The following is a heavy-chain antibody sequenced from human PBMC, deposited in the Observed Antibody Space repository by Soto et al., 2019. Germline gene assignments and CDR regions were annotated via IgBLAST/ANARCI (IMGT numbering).Heavy chain of an antibody. D-gene: IGHD2-8*02. CDR1: GVSFSDTY. CDR3: XXXXLVVGVTLEYYFDS. J-gene: IGHJ4*02. Sequence: QVQLVQSGGGLVKPGGSLRLSCAVSGVSFSDTYMTWIRQVPGKGLEWISYISTTGSTIYYADSVKGRFTISRDNAKXXXXXXXXXXXXXXTAVXXXXXXXLVVGVTLEYYFDSWGQGTVVSVS. V-gene: IGHV3-11*01. CDR2: ISTTGSTI.